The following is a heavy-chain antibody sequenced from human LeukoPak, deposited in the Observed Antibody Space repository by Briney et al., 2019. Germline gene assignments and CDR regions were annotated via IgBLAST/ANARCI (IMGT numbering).Heavy chain of an antibody. CDR1: GFTFSSYA. CDR2: ITGSGGRT. Sequence: GGSLRLSCAASGFTFSSYAMNWVRQAPGKGLEWVSAITGSGGRTYYADSVKGRFTISRDNSKNTLYLQMNSLRAEDTAVYYCAKDQWQLGDYFDYWGQGTLVTVSS. V-gene: IGHV3-23*01. CDR3: AKDQWQLGDYFDY. D-gene: IGHD6-6*01. J-gene: IGHJ4*02.